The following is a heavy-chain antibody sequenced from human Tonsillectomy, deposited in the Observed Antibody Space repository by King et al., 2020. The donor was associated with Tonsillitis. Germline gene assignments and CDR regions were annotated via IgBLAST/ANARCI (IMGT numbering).Heavy chain of an antibody. V-gene: IGHV3-30*04. CDR3: ARDGGVLRFLQALRYYGMDV. CDR2: ISYDGRNK. J-gene: IGHJ6*02. D-gene: IGHD3-3*01. Sequence: QLVESGGGVVQPGRSLRLSCAASGFTFSSYPIHWVRQAPGKGLEWVAVISYDGRNKYYADSVKGRFTISRDNSHNTLFLQMNSLRAEDTAVYYCARDGGVLRFLQALRYYGMDVWGQGTTVTVSS. CDR1: GFTFSSYP.